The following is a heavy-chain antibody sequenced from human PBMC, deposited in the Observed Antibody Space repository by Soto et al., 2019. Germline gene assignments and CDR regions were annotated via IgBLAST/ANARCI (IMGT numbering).Heavy chain of an antibody. CDR3: ARGGGWYVWFDP. V-gene: IGHV1-3*05. CDR1: GYTFTSYA. Sequence: QVQLVQSGAEEKKPGASVKVSCKASGYTFTSYAMHWVRQAPGQRLEWMGWINAGNGNTKYSQKFQGRVTITRDTSASTAYMELSSLRSEDTAVYHCARGGGWYVWFDPWGQGTLVTVSS. CDR2: INAGNGNT. D-gene: IGHD6-19*01. J-gene: IGHJ5*02.